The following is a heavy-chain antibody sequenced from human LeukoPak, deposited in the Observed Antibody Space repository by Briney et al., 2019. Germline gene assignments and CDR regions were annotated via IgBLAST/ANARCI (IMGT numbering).Heavy chain of an antibody. V-gene: IGHV3-23*01. J-gene: IGHJ4*02. D-gene: IGHD3-9*01. CDR2: VSASGAST. Sequence: PGGSLRLSCAASGFTFSNYGMSWVRQAPGKGLEWVSGVSASGASTYSEDSVKGRFIISRDNSKNTVFLQMNSLTAEDTAVYYCAREHTDWYVDYWGQGILVTVSS. CDR1: GFTFSNYG. CDR3: AREHTDWYVDY.